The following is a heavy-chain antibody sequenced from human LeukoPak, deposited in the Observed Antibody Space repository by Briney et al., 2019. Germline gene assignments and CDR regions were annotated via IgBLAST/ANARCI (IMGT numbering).Heavy chain of an antibody. CDR2: IRSKNDGGTI. D-gene: IGHD3-22*01. Sequence: GGSLRLSCAASGFTFSNAWMAWVRQAPGKGREWVGRIRSKNDGGTIGYAAPVKDRFTISRDDSKNTLYLQMNSLEIEDTAVYFCTTDRTMKGYWGQGTLVTVSS. J-gene: IGHJ4*02. CDR3: TTDRTMKGY. CDR1: GFTFSNAW. V-gene: IGHV3-15*01.